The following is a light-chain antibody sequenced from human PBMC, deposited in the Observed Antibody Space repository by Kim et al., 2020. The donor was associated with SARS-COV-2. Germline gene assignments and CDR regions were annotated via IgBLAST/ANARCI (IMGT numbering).Light chain of an antibody. J-gene: IGLJ1*01. V-gene: IGLV2-8*01. CDR2: EVS. CDR3: SSYAGSNNYV. CDR1: GSDVGGYNY. Sequence: QSALTQPPSAPGSPGQSVTISCTGTGSDVGGYNYVSWYQQHPGKAPKLMIYEVSKRPSGVPDRFSGSKSGNTASLTVSGLQAEDEADYYCSSYAGSNNYVFGTGTKVTVL.